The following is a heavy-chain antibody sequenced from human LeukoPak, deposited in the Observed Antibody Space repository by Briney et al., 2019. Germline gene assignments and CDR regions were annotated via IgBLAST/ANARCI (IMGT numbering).Heavy chain of an antibody. Sequence: SETLSLTCTVSGGSISSYYWSWIRQPAGKGLEWIGRIYTSGSTNYNPSLKSRVTMSVDTSKNQFSLKLSSVTAADTAVYYCARVSEMATMEGYFDYWGQGTLVTVSS. CDR3: ARVSEMATMEGYFDY. V-gene: IGHV4-4*07. CDR2: IYTSGST. CDR1: GGSISSYY. D-gene: IGHD5-24*01. J-gene: IGHJ4*02.